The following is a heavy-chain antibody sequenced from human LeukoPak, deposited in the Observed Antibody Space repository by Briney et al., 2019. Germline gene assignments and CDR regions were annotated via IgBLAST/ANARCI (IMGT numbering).Heavy chain of an antibody. V-gene: IGHV3-23*01. CDR2: MSACYKA. CDR1: GFAFSTFA. D-gene: IGHD5-18*01. CDR3: AKVHPYSYGPEDY. Sequence: GESLRLSCTASGFAFSTFAISWVRQAPARGLEWVSTMSACYKAYYADSVKGRFTISRDKSRSTVYLKMNSLSAEDTAVYYCAKVHPYSYGPEDYWGQGTMVIVAS. J-gene: IGHJ4*02.